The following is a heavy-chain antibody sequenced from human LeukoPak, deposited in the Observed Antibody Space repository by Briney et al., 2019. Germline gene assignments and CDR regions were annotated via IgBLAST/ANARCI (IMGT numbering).Heavy chain of an antibody. D-gene: IGHD4-17*01. Sequence: ASVKVSCKTSGYTFTDYDVYWVRQAPGQGLEWMGWINANSATTNYAQRLQGRVTFTRDTSLSIAYMELSSLTSEDAAVYFCARGDFGETNTAFDVWGQGTLVAVSS. J-gene: IGHJ3*01. V-gene: IGHV1-8*03. CDR2: INANSATT. CDR1: GYTFTDYD. CDR3: ARGDFGETNTAFDV.